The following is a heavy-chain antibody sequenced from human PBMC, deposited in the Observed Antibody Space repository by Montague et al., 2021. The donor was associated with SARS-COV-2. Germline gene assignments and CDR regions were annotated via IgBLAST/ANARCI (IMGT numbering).Heavy chain of an antibody. CDR1: GFRFSNYA. CDR3: AKDTLRTTVAFFDL. CDR2: INGGVVGN. J-gene: IGHJ5*02. D-gene: IGHD6-19*01. V-gene: IGHV3-23*01. Sequence: SLRLSCAASGFRFSNYAMNWVRQAPGKGLEWVSGINGGVVGNFSPASLKGRFTISRDNPKNTVYLQMNSLRAEDTAVYFCAKDTLRTTVAFFDLWGQGTHVTVSS.